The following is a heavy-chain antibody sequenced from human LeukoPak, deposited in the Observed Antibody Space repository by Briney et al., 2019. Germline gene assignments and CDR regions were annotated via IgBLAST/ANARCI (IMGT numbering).Heavy chain of an antibody. V-gene: IGHV4-39*01. D-gene: IGHD5-12*01. CDR1: GGSISSSSYY. CDR2: IYYSGST. J-gene: IGHJ5*02. CDR3: ARQEARYSGYGNWFDH. Sequence: SETLSLTCTVSGGSISSSSYYWGWIRQPPGKGLEWIGSIYYSGSTYYNPSLKSRVTISVDTSKNQFSLKLSSVTAADTAVYYCARQEARYSGYGNWFDHWGQGTLVTVSS.